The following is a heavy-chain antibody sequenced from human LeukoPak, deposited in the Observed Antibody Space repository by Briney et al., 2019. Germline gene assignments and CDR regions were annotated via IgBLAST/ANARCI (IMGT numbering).Heavy chain of an antibody. CDR1: GGXISSYY. CDR3: ARLAIRPYNWFDP. CDR2: IYYSGST. D-gene: IGHD2-2*02. V-gene: IGHV4-59*08. J-gene: IGHJ5*02. Sequence: SETLSLTCTVSGGXISSYYWSWIRQPPWKGLEWIGYIYYSGSTNYNPSLKSRVTISVDTSKNQFSLKLSSVTAADTAVYYCARLAIRPYNWFDPWGQGTLVTVSS.